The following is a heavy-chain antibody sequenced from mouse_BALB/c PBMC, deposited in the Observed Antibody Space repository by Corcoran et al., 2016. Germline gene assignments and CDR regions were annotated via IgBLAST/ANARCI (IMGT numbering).Heavy chain of an antibody. D-gene: IGHD2-4*01. CDR3: ARRDYDGAWFAY. CDR1: GYTFTNYG. V-gene: IGHV9-3-1*01. J-gene: IGHJ3*01. Sequence: QIQLVQSGPELKKPGETVKISCKASGYTFTNYGMNWVKQAPGKGLKWMGWINTYTGEPTYADDFKGRFAFSLETSASTAYLQINNLKNEDTATYFGARRDYDGAWFAYWGQGTLVTVSA. CDR2: INTYTGEP.